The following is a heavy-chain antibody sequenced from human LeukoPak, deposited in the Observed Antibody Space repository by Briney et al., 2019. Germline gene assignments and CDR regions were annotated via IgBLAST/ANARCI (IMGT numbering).Heavy chain of an antibody. J-gene: IGHJ4*02. Sequence: SETLSLTCAVYGGSFSGYYWSWIRQPPGKGLEWIGSIYYSGSTYYNPSLKSRVTISVDTSKNQFSLKLSSVTAADTAVYYCARHKGRKGIAAAGTIDYWGQGTLVTVSS. CDR1: GGSFSGYY. V-gene: IGHV4-34*01. CDR3: ARHKGRKGIAAAGTIDY. CDR2: IYYSGST. D-gene: IGHD6-13*01.